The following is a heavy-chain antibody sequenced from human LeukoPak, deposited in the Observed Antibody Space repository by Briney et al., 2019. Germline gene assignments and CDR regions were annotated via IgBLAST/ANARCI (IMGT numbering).Heavy chain of an antibody. CDR1: GFTFSSYD. Sequence: GGSLRLSCAASGFTFSSYDMHWVRQTTGKGLEWVSAIAANGDTYYAGSVEGRFTISRENAKSSLYLQMNSLRAGDAAIYYCARVTGSSGGAFDVWGQGTMVTVSS. J-gene: IGHJ3*01. D-gene: IGHD3-10*01. CDR2: IAANGDT. V-gene: IGHV3-13*04. CDR3: ARVTGSSGGAFDV.